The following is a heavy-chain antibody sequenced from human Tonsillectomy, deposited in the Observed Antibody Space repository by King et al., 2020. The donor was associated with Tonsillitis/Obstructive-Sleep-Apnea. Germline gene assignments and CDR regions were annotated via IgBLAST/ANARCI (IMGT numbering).Heavy chain of an antibody. D-gene: IGHD5-24*01. CDR1: GGSISSYY. Sequence: QLQESGPGLVKPSETLSLTCTVSGGSISSYYWSWIRQPPGKGLEWIGYIYYSGSTNYNPSLKSRVTISVDTSKNQFSLKLSSVTAADTAVYYCARDRRDRYNSLDYFDYWGQGTLVTVSS. J-gene: IGHJ4*02. V-gene: IGHV4-59*08. CDR2: IYYSGST. CDR3: ARDRRDRYNSLDYFDY.